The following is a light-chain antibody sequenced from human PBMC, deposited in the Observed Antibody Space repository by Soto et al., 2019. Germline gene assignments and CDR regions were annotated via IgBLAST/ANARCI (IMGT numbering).Light chain of an antibody. J-gene: IGKJ2*01. CDR2: GAS. Sequence: EIVMTQSPASLSVSPGDGATVSCRASQTVASNLAWYQQKPGQGPRRLIHGASTWAAGVPARFSGSGSGTDFTLTISSLQSEDFAVYYCQQYHNWPPQYTFGQGTKLQIK. CDR3: QQYHNWPPQYT. CDR1: QTVASN. V-gene: IGKV3-15*01.